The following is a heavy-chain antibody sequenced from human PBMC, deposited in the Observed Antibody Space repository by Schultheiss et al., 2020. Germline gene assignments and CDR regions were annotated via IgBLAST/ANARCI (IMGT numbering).Heavy chain of an antibody. CDR1: GFSLSSSGVG. CDR3: AHSFRWLALDY. J-gene: IGHJ4*02. Sequence: SGPTLVKPTQTLTLTCSFSGFSLSSSGVGVGWIRQPPGKALEWLAVIFWDDDKRYSPSLKSRLTITKDTSKNQVVLTVTNMVPVDTATYYCAHSFRWLALDYWGQGTLVTVSS. V-gene: IGHV2-5*02. CDR2: IFWDDDK. D-gene: IGHD6-19*01.